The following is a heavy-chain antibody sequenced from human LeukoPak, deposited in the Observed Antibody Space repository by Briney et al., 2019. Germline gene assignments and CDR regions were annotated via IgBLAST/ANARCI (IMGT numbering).Heavy chain of an antibody. CDR3: ARDGRHYYDSSGYFTFVDY. J-gene: IGHJ4*02. Sequence: TSGGSLRLSCAASGFTFSSYSMNWVRQAPGKGLEWVSSISSSSSYIYYADSVKGRFTISRDNAKNSLYLQMNSLRAEDTAVYYCARDGRHYYDSSGYFTFVDYWGQGTLVTVSS. CDR1: GFTFSSYS. CDR2: ISSSSSYI. V-gene: IGHV3-21*01. D-gene: IGHD3-22*01.